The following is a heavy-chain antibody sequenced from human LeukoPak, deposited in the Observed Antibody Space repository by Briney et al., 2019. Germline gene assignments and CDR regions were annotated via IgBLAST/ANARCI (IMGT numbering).Heavy chain of an antibody. CDR2: IYYSGST. D-gene: IGHD4-17*01. CDR1: GGSISSYY. V-gene: IGHV4-59*06. J-gene: IGHJ4*02. Sequence: PSETLSLTCTVSGGSISSYYWSWIRQPPGKGLEWIGYIYYSGSTYYNPSLKSRVTISVDTSKNQFSLKLSSVTAADTAVYYCARLRYGFSADYWGQGTLVTVSS. CDR3: ARLRYGFSADY.